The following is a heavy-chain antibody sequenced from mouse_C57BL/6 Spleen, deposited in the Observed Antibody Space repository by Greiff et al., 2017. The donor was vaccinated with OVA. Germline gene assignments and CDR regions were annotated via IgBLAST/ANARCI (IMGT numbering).Heavy chain of an antibody. J-gene: IGHJ3*01. CDR2: ISDGGSYT. Sequence: EVHLVESGGGLVKPGGSLKLSCAASGFTFSSYAMSWVRQTPEKRLEWVATISDGGSYTYYPDNVKGRFTISRDNAKNNLYLQMSHLKSEDTAMYYCARERGYGNAWFAYWGQGTLVTVSA. V-gene: IGHV5-4*01. CDR1: GFTFSSYA. D-gene: IGHD2-10*02. CDR3: ARERGYGNAWFAY.